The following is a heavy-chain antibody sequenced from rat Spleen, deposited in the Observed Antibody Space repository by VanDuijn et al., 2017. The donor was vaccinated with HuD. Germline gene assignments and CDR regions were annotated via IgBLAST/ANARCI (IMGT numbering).Heavy chain of an antibody. V-gene: IGHV5-29*01. CDR1: GFTFSNSG. J-gene: IGHJ2*01. D-gene: IGHD1-7*01. CDR2: ISYDGSRT. Sequence: EVQLVESGGGLVQPGRSLKLSCAASGFTFSNSGMAWVRQAPTKGLEWVATISYDGSRTYYRDSVKGRFTISRDDAKSTLYLQIDSLRSEDTATYYCARHGIRRVPHYFDYWGQGVMVTVSS. CDR3: ARHGIRRVPHYFDY.